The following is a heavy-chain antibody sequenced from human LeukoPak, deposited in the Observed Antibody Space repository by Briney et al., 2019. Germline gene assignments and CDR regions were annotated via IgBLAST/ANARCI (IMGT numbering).Heavy chain of an antibody. Sequence: GRSLRLSCAASGFTFSSYGMHWVRQAPGKGLEWVAVIWYDGSNKYYADSVKGRFTISRDNSKNTLYLQMNSLRAEDTAVYYCARDDVKRGGSSPDYWGQGTLVTVSS. CDR2: IWYDGSNK. J-gene: IGHJ4*02. CDR1: GFTFSSYG. D-gene: IGHD1-26*01. CDR3: ARDDVKRGGSSPDY. V-gene: IGHV3-33*01.